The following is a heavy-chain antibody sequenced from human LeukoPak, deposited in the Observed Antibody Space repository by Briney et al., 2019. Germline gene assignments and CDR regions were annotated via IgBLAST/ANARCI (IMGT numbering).Heavy chain of an antibody. V-gene: IGHV4-59*01. CDR3: ARVSLVGATSVSDAFDI. CDR2: IYYSGST. D-gene: IGHD1-26*01. J-gene: IGHJ3*02. CDR1: GGSISSYY. Sequence: SETLSLTCTVSGGSISSYYWSWIRQPPGKGLEWIGYIYYSGSTNYNPSLKSRVTISVDTSKNQFSLKLSSVTAADTAVYYCARVSLVGATSVSDAFDIWGLGTMVTVSS.